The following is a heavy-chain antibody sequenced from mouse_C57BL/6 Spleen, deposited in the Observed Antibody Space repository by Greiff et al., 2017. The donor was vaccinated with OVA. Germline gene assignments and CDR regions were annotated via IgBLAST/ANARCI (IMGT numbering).Heavy chain of an antibody. CDR3: ARHEVGAGYEYYFDY. V-gene: IGHV1-62-2*01. Sequence: QVQLKESGAELVKPGASVKLSCKASGYTFTEYTIHWVKQRSGQGLEWIGWFYPGSGSIKYNEKFKDKATLTADKSSSTVYMELSRLTSEDSAVYFCARHEVGAGYEYYFDYWGQGTTLTVSS. J-gene: IGHJ2*01. D-gene: IGHD2-2*01. CDR1: GYTFTEYT. CDR2: FYPGSGSI.